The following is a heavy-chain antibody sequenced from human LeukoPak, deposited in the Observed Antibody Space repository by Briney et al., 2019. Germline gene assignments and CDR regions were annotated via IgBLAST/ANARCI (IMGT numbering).Heavy chain of an antibody. J-gene: IGHJ5*02. D-gene: IGHD2-2*01. CDR1: GASISSGGYS. CDR2: IYHSGNT. V-gene: IGHV4-30-2*01. Sequence: SATLSLTCAVSGASISSGGYSWSCIRQPPGKGLAWIWYIYHSGNTYYNPSLKSQVTISVDRSKNQFSLKLSSVTAADTAVYYCARDMRYCSSTSCTNWFDPWGQGTLVTVSS. CDR3: ARDMRYCSSTSCTNWFDP.